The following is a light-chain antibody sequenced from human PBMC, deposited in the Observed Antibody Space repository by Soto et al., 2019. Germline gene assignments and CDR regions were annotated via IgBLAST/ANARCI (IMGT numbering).Light chain of an antibody. J-gene: IGLJ2*01. V-gene: IGLV1-47*01. CDR1: SSNIGTND. CDR2: RSN. Sequence: VLTQPPSASGTPGQRVTISCSGSSSNIGTNDAFWYQQLPGTAPKLLIYRSNQRPSGVPDRFSGSKSGTSASLAISGLRSEDEADYYCASWDYSLSGVLFGGGTKLTVL. CDR3: ASWDYSLSGVL.